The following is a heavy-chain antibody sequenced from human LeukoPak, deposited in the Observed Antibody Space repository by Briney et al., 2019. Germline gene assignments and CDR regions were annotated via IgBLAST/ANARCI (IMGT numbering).Heavy chain of an antibody. CDR3: AREISIAAGFFDH. CDR2: INPNSGGT. CDR1: GYTFTGYY. D-gene: IGHD6-13*01. J-gene: IGHJ4*02. Sequence: GASVKVSCKASGYTFTGYYMHWVRQAPGQGLEWMGWINPNSGGTNYAQKFQGRVTMTRDTSISTAYMELSRLRSDDAAVYYCAREISIAAGFFDHWGQGTLVTVSS. V-gene: IGHV1-2*02.